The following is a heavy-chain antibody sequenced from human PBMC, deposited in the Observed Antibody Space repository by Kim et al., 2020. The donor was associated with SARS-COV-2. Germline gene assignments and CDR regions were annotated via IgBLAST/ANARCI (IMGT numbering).Heavy chain of an antibody. CDR1: GYTFTSYY. V-gene: IGHV1-46*01. Sequence: ASVKVSCKASGYTFTSYYMHWVRQAPGQGLEWMGIINPSGGSTSYAQKFQGRVTMTRDTSTSTVYMEPSSLRSEDTAVYYCASSRVVAFDYWGQGTLVTVSS. CDR3: ASSRVVAFDY. D-gene: IGHD2-15*01. CDR2: INPSGGST. J-gene: IGHJ4*02.